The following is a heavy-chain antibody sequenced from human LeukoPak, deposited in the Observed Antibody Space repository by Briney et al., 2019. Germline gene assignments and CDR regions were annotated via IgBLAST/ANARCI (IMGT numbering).Heavy chain of an antibody. J-gene: IGHJ4*02. D-gene: IGHD6-13*01. CDR1: GFTFSSYE. V-gene: IGHV3-48*03. Sequence: GGSLRLSCAASGFTFSSYEMNWVRQAPGKGLDWVSYISSSGSTIYYADSVKGRFTISRDNAKNSLYLQMNSLRAEDTAVYYCARGPGYSSSWATYFDYWGQGTLVTVSS. CDR3: ARGPGYSSSWATYFDY. CDR2: ISSSGSTI.